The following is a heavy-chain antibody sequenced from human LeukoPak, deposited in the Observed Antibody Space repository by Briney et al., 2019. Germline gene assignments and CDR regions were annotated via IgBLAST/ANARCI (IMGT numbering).Heavy chain of an antibody. CDR2: IIASGGNT. CDR3: AKDPETYSSRWFDS. V-gene: IGHV3-23*01. CDR1: GFTFTDSA. D-gene: IGHD2-21*01. Sequence: GGSLRLSCAASGFTFTDSAMSWVRQAPGKGLEWVSLIIASGGNTFYADSAKGRFTISRDNSKNTLYLHMNSLRVEDTAVYYCAKDPETYSSRWFDSWGQGTLVTVSS. J-gene: IGHJ5*01.